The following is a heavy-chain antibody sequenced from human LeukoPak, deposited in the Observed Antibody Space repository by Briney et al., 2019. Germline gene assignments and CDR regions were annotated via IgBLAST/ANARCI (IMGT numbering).Heavy chain of an antibody. V-gene: IGHV3-23*01. D-gene: IGHD2-2*01. Sequence: GGSLRLSCVASGFPFNSYAMTWVRQAPGKGLEWVSGISSSGDGPYYADSVKGRFTISRDNSKNTLYLQMSSLRAEDTAVYYCATDLGVQQDIVVVPAAIEHRAQGVGAFDIWGQGTMVTVSS. J-gene: IGHJ3*02. CDR2: ISSSGDGP. CDR1: GFPFNSYA. CDR3: ATDLGVQQDIVVVPAAIEHRAQGVGAFDI.